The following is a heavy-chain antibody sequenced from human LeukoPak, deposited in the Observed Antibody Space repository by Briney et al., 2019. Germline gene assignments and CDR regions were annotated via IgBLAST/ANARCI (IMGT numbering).Heavy chain of an antibody. D-gene: IGHD1-26*01. J-gene: IGHJ4*02. CDR3: ARGLCSGSSYTKGY. CDR1: GFTFSSYG. Sequence: HPGRSLRLSCAASGFTFSSYGMHWVRQAPGKGLEWVAVISYDGSNKYYADSVRGRFTISRDNSKNTLFLQMNSLRAEDTAVYYCARGLCSGSSYTKGYWGQGTLVTVSS. V-gene: IGHV3-30*03. CDR2: ISYDGSNK.